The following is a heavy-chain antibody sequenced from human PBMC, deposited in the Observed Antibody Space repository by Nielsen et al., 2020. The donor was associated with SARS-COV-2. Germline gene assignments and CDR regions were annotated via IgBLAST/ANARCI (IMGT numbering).Heavy chain of an antibody. CDR1: GYSFANYW. D-gene: IGHD1-26*01. CDR2: ILPSDSYT. CDR3: ARLSYSADDYYYGMDV. V-gene: IGHV5-10-1*01. J-gene: IGHJ6*02. Sequence: GGSLRLSCKASGYSFANYWINWVRQMPGRGLEWMGRILPSDSYTDYSPSFQGHVTMSVDKSLTTAYLDWSSLKASDTAMFYCARLSYSADDYYYGMDVWGQGTAVTVSS.